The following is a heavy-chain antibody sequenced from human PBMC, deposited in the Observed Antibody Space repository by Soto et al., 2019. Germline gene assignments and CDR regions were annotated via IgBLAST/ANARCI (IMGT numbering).Heavy chain of an antibody. D-gene: IGHD5-12*01. J-gene: IGHJ6*02. CDR3: ARSSMRGYDESPLRSSYGMDV. CDR2: IIPIFGTA. Sequence: ASVKVSCKASGGTFSSYAISWVRQAPGQGLEWMGGIIPIFGTANYAQKFQGRVTITADESTGTAYMELSSLRSEDTAVYYCARSSMRGYDESPLRSSYGMDVWGQGTTVTVSS. V-gene: IGHV1-69*13. CDR1: GGTFSSYA.